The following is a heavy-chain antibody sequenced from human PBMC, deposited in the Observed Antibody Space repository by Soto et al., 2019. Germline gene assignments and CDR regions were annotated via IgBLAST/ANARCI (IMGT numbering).Heavy chain of an antibody. CDR2: IYYIGAY. J-gene: IGHJ5*02. D-gene: IGHD1-7*01. CDR1: GASVSSYY. CDR3: ARTPETRDWLDP. Sequence: PSETLSLTCSVSGASVSSYYWSWVRQPLGKGLEWIGYIYYIGAYNYNPSLKSRVTISVDTSKNQFSLKLTSVTAADTAVYYCARTPETRDWLDPWGQGTLVTVSS. V-gene: IGHV4-59*02.